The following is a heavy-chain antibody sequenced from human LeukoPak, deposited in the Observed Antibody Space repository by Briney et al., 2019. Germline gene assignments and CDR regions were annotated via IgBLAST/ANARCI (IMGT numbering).Heavy chain of an antibody. CDR1: GGSISSGGYY. CDR2: IYYSGST. J-gene: IGHJ4*02. D-gene: IGHD3-22*01. V-gene: IGHV4-31*03. Sequence: PSETLSLTCTVSGGSISSGGYYWSWIRQHPGKGLEWIGYIYYSGSTYYNPSLKSRVTISVDTSKNQFSLKLSSVTAADAAVYYCARARAYYYDSSGYNWGQGTLVTVSS. CDR3: ARARAYYYDSSGYN.